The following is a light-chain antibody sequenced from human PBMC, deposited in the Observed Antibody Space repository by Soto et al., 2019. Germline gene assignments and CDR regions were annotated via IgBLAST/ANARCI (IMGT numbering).Light chain of an antibody. Sequence: QSVLTQPPSASRTPGQRVTISCSGGSSNIGSNTVNWYQQLPGTAPKVLIYSNNQRPSGVPDRFSGSKSGTSASLAISGLQSEDEADYYCAAWDDSRNGQVFGTGTKVTVL. V-gene: IGLV1-44*01. J-gene: IGLJ1*01. CDR1: SSNIGSNT. CDR3: AAWDDSRNGQV. CDR2: SNN.